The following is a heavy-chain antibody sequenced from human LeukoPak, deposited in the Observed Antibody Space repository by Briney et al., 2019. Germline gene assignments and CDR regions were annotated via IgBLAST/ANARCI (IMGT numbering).Heavy chain of an antibody. CDR2: INHSGST. CDR3: AGRGRITMVLGGYDY. J-gene: IGHJ4*02. CDR1: GGSFSGYY. Sequence: SETLSLTCAVYGGSFSGYYWSWIRQPPGKGLEWIGEINHSGSTNYNPSLKSRVTISVDTSKNQFSLKLSSVTAADTAVYYCAGRGRITMVLGGYDYWGQGTLVTVSS. D-gene: IGHD3-10*01. V-gene: IGHV4-34*01.